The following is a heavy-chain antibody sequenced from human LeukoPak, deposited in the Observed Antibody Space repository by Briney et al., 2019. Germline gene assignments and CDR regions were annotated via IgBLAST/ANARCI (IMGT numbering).Heavy chain of an antibody. CDR3: VKDRGYYFDF. CDR1: GFTFSGYA. J-gene: IGHJ4*02. V-gene: IGHV3-64D*06. Sequence: GSLRLSCSAPGFTFSGYAMHWVRQAPGKGLEYVSGISSNGDSTYYADSVKGRFTISRDNSKNTLYLQMSSLRDEDTAVYYCVKDRGYYFDFWGQGTLLTFSS. CDR2: ISSNGDST. D-gene: IGHD3-10*01.